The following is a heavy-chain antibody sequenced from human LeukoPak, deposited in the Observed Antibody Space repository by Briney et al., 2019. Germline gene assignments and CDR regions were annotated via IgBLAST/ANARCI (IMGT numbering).Heavy chain of an antibody. D-gene: IGHD5-24*01. Sequence: GGSLRLSCAASGFTFSSYVMSWVRQAPGKGLEWVSSISNSGGSTYYADSVKGRFTISRDNSKNTLYLQMNSLRAEDTAVYYCAKDVEDAFDIWGQGTMVTVSS. CDR3: AKDVEDAFDI. J-gene: IGHJ3*02. CDR2: ISNSGGST. V-gene: IGHV3-23*01. CDR1: GFTFSSYV.